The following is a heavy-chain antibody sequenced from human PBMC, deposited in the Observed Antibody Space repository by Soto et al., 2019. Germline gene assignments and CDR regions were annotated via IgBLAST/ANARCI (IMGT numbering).Heavy chain of an antibody. Sequence: QLQLQESGPGLVKPSETLSLTCTVSSGSISSSSYYWGWIRQSPGKGLEWIGTISYSGTTYYNPSLKRRVTISVDTSKNQFYLNLSSVTAADTAVYYCARRRGGVVATENWFDPWGQGTLVTVSS. CDR2: ISYSGTT. D-gene: IGHD5-12*01. CDR1: SGSISSSSYY. J-gene: IGHJ5*02. V-gene: IGHV4-39*01. CDR3: ARRRGGVVATENWFDP.